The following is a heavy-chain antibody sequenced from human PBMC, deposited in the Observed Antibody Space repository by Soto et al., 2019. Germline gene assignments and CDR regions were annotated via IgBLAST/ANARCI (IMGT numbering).Heavy chain of an antibody. J-gene: IGHJ6*02. Sequence: QVQLVQSGGEVKKPGASVKVSCKPSDNHLDSDGITWVRQAPGHGLEWMGWINRYNGKTHYAQKFQDTVTMTTATSTRTASMELRSLRSDDTAVYYCATRGNPLMDVWCQGTTVTVSS. V-gene: IGHV1-18*01. D-gene: IGHD4-4*01. CDR1: DNHLDSDG. CDR3: ATRGNPLMDV. CDR2: INRYNGKT.